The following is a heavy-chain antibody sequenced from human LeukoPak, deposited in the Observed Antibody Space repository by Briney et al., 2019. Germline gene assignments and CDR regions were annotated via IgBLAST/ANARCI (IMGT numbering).Heavy chain of an antibody. CDR3: VKNRESSSSHFDC. D-gene: IGHD6-6*01. V-gene: IGHV3-21*06. J-gene: IGHJ4*02. Sequence: GGSLRLSCAASGFTFSIYSMNWVRQAPGKGLEWVSSISSSSSFISYADSVQGRFTISRDNAKNSLYLQMNSLRAEDTAVYYCVKNRESSSSHFDCWGQGTLVTVSS. CDR2: ISSSSSFI. CDR1: GFTFSIYS.